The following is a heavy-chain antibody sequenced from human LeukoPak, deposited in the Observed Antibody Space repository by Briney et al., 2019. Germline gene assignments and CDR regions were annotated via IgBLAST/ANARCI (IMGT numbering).Heavy chain of an antibody. CDR2: IYYSGST. D-gene: IGHD3-22*01. J-gene: IGHJ6*02. CDR1: GGSISSYY. V-gene: IGHV4-59*01. Sequence: SETLSLTCTVSGGSISSYYWSWIRQPPGKGLEWIGYIYYSGSTNYNPSLKSRVTISVDTSKNQFSLKLSSVTAADTAVYYCARAPRSSGYYNQGYYGMDVWGQGTTVTVSS. CDR3: ARAPRSSGYYNQGYYGMDV.